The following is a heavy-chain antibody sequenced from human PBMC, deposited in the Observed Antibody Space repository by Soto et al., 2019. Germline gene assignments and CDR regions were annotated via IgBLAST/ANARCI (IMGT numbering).Heavy chain of an antibody. V-gene: IGHV4-34*01. J-gene: IGHJ6*02. CDR1: GGSFSGYY. Sequence: SETLSLTCAVYGGSFSGYYWSWIRQPPGKGLEWIGEINHSGSTNYNPSLKSRVTISVDTSKNQFSLKLSSVTAADTAVYYCARGGWHSSSWSHYYYGMDVWGQGTTVTVSS. CDR2: INHSGST. CDR3: ARGGWHSSSWSHYYYGMDV. D-gene: IGHD6-13*01.